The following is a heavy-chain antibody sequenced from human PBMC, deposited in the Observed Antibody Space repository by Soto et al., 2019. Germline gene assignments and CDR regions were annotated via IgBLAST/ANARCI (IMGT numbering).Heavy chain of an antibody. CDR1: AGSITSDEYY. D-gene: IGHD3-22*01. Sequence: SETLSLTCTVSAGSITSDEYYWSWIRQPPGKGLEYIAYIYHRGITDYNPSLESRISISIDTSKKQFSLNLTSVTAADTAVYYCARDPSNSSGNYIYFDYWGQGALVTVSS. CDR3: ARDPSNSSGNYIYFDY. CDR2: IYHRGIT. J-gene: IGHJ4*02. V-gene: IGHV4-30-4*01.